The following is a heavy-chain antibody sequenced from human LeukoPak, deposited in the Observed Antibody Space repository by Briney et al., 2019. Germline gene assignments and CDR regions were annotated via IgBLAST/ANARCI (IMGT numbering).Heavy chain of an antibody. Sequence: SETLPLTCTVSGGSVSSSSYYWGWIRQPPGKGLEWIGRIFYSGSTYYSPSLKSRATISVDTSKNQFSLTLTSVTAADTAVYYCASLLLYSSGWYVAYWGQGTLVTVSS. CDR3: ASLLLYSSGWYVAY. V-gene: IGHV4-39*01. J-gene: IGHJ4*02. CDR2: IFYSGST. CDR1: GGSVSSSSYY. D-gene: IGHD6-19*01.